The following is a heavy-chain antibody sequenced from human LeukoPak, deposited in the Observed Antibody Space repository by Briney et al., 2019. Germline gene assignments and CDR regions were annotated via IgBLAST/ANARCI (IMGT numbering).Heavy chain of an antibody. D-gene: IGHD6-13*01. CDR1: GFIFSTYT. CDR2: ISSSSRYI. Sequence: GGSLRLSCAASGFIFSTYTLNWVPQAPGKGLEWVSSISSSSRYIYYADPVKGSFTISRDNAKNSVYLQMNSLRAEDTAVYYCAREIAAAAFDYWGQGTLVAVSS. V-gene: IGHV3-21*01. CDR3: AREIAAAAFDY. J-gene: IGHJ4*02.